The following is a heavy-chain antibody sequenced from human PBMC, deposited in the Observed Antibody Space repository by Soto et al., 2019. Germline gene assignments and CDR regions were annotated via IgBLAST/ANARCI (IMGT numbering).Heavy chain of an antibody. D-gene: IGHD3-16*01. CDR3: ATLYGGPRAFDI. Sequence: QLQLQESGPGLVKPSETLSLTCTVSGGSIITSTHYWGGIRQPPGKGLEWIGSIYHSGSDYYNPSLKSRVSISVDTSKNHFSLKLRSVTARDTAVYYCATLYGGPRAFDIWGQGTLVTVSS. J-gene: IGHJ3*02. CDR2: IYHSGSD. V-gene: IGHV4-39*02. CDR1: GGSIITSTHY.